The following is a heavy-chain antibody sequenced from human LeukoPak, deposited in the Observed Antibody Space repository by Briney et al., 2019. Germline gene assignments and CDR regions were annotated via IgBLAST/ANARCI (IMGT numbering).Heavy chain of an antibody. J-gene: IGHJ4*02. CDR3: ARDYKSPDFWSGYPPYHFDH. Sequence: GGSLRLSCAAAGFSFSDYWMSWVRQVPGKGLEWVATIKKDGSEKYYVDSVKGRFTISRHNAKNSLYLQMNRLRAEDTAVYYCARDYKSPDFWSGYPPYHFDHWGQGTRVTVSS. V-gene: IGHV3-7*01. CDR1: GFSFSDYW. D-gene: IGHD3-3*01. CDR2: IKKDGSEK.